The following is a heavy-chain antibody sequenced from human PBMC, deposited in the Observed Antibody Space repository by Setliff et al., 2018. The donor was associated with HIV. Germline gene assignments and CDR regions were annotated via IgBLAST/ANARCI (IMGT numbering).Heavy chain of an antibody. CDR2: VYYTGKT. J-gene: IGHJ5*02. CDR3: ARDLTSNSNCFEP. D-gene: IGHD4-4*01. Sequence: PSETLSLTCSVSGGSFISGGYYWSWIRQHPGKGLEWIGYVYYTGKTYYNPSLESRISMSVDTSKNQFSLKLTSVTAADTAIYYCARDLTSNSNCFEPWGQGTQVTVSS. CDR1: GGSFISGGYY. V-gene: IGHV4-31*03.